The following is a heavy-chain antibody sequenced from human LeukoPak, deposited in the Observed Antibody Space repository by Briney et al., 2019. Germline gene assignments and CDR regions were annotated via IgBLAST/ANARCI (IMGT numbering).Heavy chain of an antibody. Sequence: PSETLSLTCALSGGSFRGYYPSWIRQPPGKGLEWIWEINHSGSTNYNPALKSRVTISVDTSKNQFSLKLSSVTAADTAVYYCARRHADGRGYSGYGVRNWVSEYNWFDPWGQGTLVTVSS. CDR2: INHSGST. D-gene: IGHD5-12*01. J-gene: IGHJ5*02. CDR1: GGSFRGYY. V-gene: IGHV4-34*01. CDR3: ARRHADGRGYSGYGVRNWVSEYNWFDP.